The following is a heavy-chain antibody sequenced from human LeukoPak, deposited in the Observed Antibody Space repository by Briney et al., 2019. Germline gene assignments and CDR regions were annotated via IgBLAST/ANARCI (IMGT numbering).Heavy chain of an antibody. Sequence: GSLRLSCAASGFTYSSAAMTWVRQAPGKGLEWVSTITGSDDATYYADSVKGRFTISRDFSRNTVGLQMNSLRTEDTAIYYCAKGPQLYSGYHPDYWGQGTLVTVSS. V-gene: IGHV3-23*01. CDR1: GFTYSSAA. J-gene: IGHJ4*02. CDR3: AKGPQLYSGYHPDY. D-gene: IGHD5-12*01. CDR2: ITGSDDAT.